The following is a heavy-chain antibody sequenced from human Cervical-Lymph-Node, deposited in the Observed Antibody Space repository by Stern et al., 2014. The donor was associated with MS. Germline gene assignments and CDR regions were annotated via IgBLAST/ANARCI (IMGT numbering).Heavy chain of an antibody. J-gene: IGHJ4*02. V-gene: IGHV3-33*01. Sequence: VQLVESGGGVVQPGRSLRLSCAASGFTFSSYGMHWVRQAPGKGLEWVAVIWYDGSNQYYAESVKGRFTISRDNSKNTLYLQMNSLRSEDTAVYYCARGYYDFFWGQGTLVTVSS. D-gene: IGHD3-3*01. CDR3: ARGYYDFF. CDR2: IWYDGSNQ. CDR1: GFTFSSYG.